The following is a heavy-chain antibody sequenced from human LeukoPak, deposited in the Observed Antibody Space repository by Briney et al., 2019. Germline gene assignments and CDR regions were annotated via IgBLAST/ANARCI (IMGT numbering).Heavy chain of an antibody. J-gene: IGHJ3*02. CDR2: ISYDGSNK. V-gene: IGHV3-30-3*01. CDR1: GFTFSSYA. Sequence: GRSLRLSCAASGFTFSSYAMHWVRQAPGKGLEWVAVISYDGSNKYYADSVKGRFTISRDNSKNTLYLQMNSLRAEDTAVYYCARDQVVVPAAGAFDIWGQGTMVTASS. CDR3: ARDQVVVPAAGAFDI. D-gene: IGHD2-2*01.